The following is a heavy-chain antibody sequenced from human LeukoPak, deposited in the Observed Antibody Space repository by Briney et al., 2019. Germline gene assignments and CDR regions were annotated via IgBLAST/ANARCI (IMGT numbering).Heavy chain of an antibody. Sequence: SETLSLTCTVSGGSISSSSYYWGWIRQPPGKGLEWIGSIYYSGSTYYNPSLKSRVTISVDTSKNQFSLKLSSVTAADTAVYYCARQPPQWLHAFDIWGQGTMVTVSS. J-gene: IGHJ3*02. D-gene: IGHD6-19*01. CDR3: ARQPPQWLHAFDI. V-gene: IGHV4-39*01. CDR2: IYYSGST. CDR1: GGSISSSSYY.